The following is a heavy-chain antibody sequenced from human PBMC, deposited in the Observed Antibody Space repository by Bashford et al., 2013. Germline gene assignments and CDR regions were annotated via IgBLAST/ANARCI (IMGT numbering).Heavy chain of an antibody. CDR3: ARDISPGGGDLWYDALDI. Sequence: GGSLRLSCAASGFTFSSSWMHWVRQAPGKGLVWVARITGDGSGADYADSVKGRFTISRDNAKNTLYLQMSSLRPEDTAVYYCARDISPGGGDLWYDALDIWGPGAMVTVSS. D-gene: IGHD3-3*01. CDR1: GFTFSSSW. J-gene: IGHJ3*02. V-gene: IGHV3-74*01. CDR2: ITGDGSGA.